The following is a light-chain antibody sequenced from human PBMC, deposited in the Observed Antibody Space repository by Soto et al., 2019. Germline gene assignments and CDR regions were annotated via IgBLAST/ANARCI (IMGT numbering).Light chain of an antibody. V-gene: IGKV3D-20*02. CDR2: DAS. Sequence: EIVLTQSPGTLSLSPGERATLSCRAGQTVDSNFLAWYQQKPGQAPRLLIYDASTRATGIPARFSGSGSGTDFTLTITSLEPEDFAVYYCQQRSNWPPTFGQGTKVDIK. J-gene: IGKJ1*01. CDR3: QQRSNWPPT. CDR1: QTVDSNF.